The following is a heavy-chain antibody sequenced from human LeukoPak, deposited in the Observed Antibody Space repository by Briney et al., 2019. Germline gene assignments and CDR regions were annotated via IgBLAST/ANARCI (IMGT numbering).Heavy chain of an antibody. Sequence: GESLKISCKSSGYSLTSYWIAWVRQMPGKGLEWMGVIYPSDSDTRYSPSFQGQVTFSADKSITAAYLQRSSLKASDTAMYYCARLAYYESSGYHLDYWGQGTLVTVPS. CDR3: ARLAYYESSGYHLDY. CDR1: GYSLTSYW. V-gene: IGHV5-51*01. CDR2: IYPSDSDT. J-gene: IGHJ4*02. D-gene: IGHD3-22*01.